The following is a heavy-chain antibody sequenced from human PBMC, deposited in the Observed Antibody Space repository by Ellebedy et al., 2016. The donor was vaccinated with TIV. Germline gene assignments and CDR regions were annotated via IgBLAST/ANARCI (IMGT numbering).Heavy chain of an antibody. J-gene: IGHJ6*02. CDR1: GFTFSTYS. D-gene: IGHD2-2*01. Sequence: GGSLRLXXAASGFTFSTYSMNWVRQAPGKGLEWIAFIRSSTNSISYADSVKGRFTISRDDAENSLYLQMNSLRDEDTAVYYCARFRSGIVVAPAHYGMDVWGQGTTVTVSS. CDR2: IRSSTNSI. V-gene: IGHV3-48*02. CDR3: ARFRSGIVVAPAHYGMDV.